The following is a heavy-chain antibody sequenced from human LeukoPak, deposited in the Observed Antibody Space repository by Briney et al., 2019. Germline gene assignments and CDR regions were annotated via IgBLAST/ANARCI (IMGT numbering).Heavy chain of an antibody. J-gene: IGHJ4*02. CDR3: ARAYSSSWYFQYFDY. D-gene: IGHD6-13*01. V-gene: IGHV4-59*11. Sequence: PSDTLSLTCTVSGCSISSHYWSWIRQPPGKGLEWMGYIYHSGSTNYNPSLKSRVTISVDTSKNQFSLKLSSVTAADTAVYYCARAYSSSWYFQYFDYWGQGTLVTVSS. CDR2: IYHSGST. CDR1: GCSISSHY.